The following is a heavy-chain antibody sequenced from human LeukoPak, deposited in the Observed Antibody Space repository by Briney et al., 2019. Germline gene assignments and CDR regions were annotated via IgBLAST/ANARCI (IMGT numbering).Heavy chain of an antibody. CDR3: TADYFGTSFSG. CDR1: GFTFNNAW. J-gene: IGHJ4*02. V-gene: IGHV3-15*01. CDR2: IKSKSDGGTT. Sequence: PGGSLRLSCAASGFTFNNAWMSWVRQAPGKGLEWVGRIKSKSDGGTTHYGAPVKGRFTIPRDDSKNTLYLEMNSLLIEDTAVYYCTADYFGTSFSGWGQGTLVTVSS. D-gene: IGHD1-7*01.